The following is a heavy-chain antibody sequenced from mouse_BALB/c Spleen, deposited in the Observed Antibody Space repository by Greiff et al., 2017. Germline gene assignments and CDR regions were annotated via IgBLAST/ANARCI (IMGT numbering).Heavy chain of an antibody. CDR3: ASNWDVKTWFAY. V-gene: IGHV1-7*01. D-gene: IGHD4-1*01. CDR1: GYTFTSYW. J-gene: IGHJ3*01. Sequence: LQESGAELAKPGASVKMSCKASGYTFTSYWMHWVKQRPGQGLEWIGYINPSTGYTEYNQKFKDKATLTADKSSSTAYMQLSSLTSEDSAVYYCASNWDVKTWFAYWGQGTLVTVSA. CDR2: INPSTGYT.